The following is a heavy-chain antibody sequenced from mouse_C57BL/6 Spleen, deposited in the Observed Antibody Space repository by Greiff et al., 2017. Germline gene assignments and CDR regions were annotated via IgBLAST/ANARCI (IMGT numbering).Heavy chain of an antibody. CDR2: IWSDGST. CDR3: ARHGIYYGSRHWYFDV. Sequence: VKLVESGPGLVAPSQSLSITCTVSGFSLTSSGVHWVRQPPGKGLEWLVVIWSDGSTTYTSALKSQLSISKDNSKSQVFLKMSRRQTEDTAMYYWARHGIYYGSRHWYFDVWGTGTTVTGSS. V-gene: IGHV2-6-1*01. D-gene: IGHD1-1*01. J-gene: IGHJ1*03. CDR1: GFSLTSSG.